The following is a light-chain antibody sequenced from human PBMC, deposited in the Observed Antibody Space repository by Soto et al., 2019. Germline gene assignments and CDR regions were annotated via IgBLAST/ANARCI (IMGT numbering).Light chain of an antibody. CDR2: AAS. V-gene: IGKV1-39*01. Sequence: LLTQSPSSLSASVGDRVTITCRASQGISAYLNWYQQKPGKAPKLLIYAASTLQSGVPPRFSGSGSGTDFTLSISSLQPEDFATYYCQQSYDIPTFGQGTKVDIK. CDR1: QGISAY. J-gene: IGKJ1*01. CDR3: QQSYDIPT.